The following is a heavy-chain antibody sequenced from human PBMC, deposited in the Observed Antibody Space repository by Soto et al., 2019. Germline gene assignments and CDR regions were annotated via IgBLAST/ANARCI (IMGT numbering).Heavy chain of an antibody. CDR2: IYYSGST. J-gene: IGHJ4*02. D-gene: IGHD3-16*01. CDR3: ARGGRSFDY. V-gene: IGHV4-59*01. Sequence: QVQLKESGPGLVKPSETLSLTCTVSGGSIDSYYWSWIRQPPGKGLEWIGYIYYSGSTNYNPSLKRRVTISLDSSKNQFSLRLSSVTAADTAVYYCARGGRSFDYWGQGALVTVSS. CDR1: GGSIDSYY.